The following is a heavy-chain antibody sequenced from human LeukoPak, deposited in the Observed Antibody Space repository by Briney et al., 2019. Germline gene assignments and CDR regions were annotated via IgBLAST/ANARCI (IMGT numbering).Heavy chain of an antibody. Sequence: ASVKVSCKASGYTFTSYGINWVRQAPGQGLEGMGRMNPNNGNTGYSQKFQGRVTITRNTSISTAYMELSSLRSEDTAVYYCARSYYDSSGYSDFYAFDIWGQGTMVTVSS. V-gene: IGHV1-8*03. CDR2: MNPNNGNT. J-gene: IGHJ3*02. D-gene: IGHD3-22*01. CDR3: ARSYYDSSGYSDFYAFDI. CDR1: GYTFTSYG.